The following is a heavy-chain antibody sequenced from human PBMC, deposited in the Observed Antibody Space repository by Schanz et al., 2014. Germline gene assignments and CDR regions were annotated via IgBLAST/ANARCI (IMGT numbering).Heavy chain of an antibody. CDR3: AKHVRSLTGNDY. CDR2: MIGSGSSV. CDR1: GVTFSIYG. J-gene: IGHJ4*02. Sequence: EVQLLESGGGFVQPGGSLRLSCVASGVTFSIYGMSWVRQAPGKGLEWVSRMIGSGSSVFYADSVKGRFTISRDNLKNTVYLQMNSLRAGDTAVYYCAKHVRSLTGNDYWGQGTLVTVSS. V-gene: IGHV3-23*01. D-gene: IGHD3-9*01.